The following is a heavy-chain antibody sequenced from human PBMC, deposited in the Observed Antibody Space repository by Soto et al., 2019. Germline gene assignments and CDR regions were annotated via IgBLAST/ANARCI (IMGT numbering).Heavy chain of an antibody. CDR1: GGSISSSSYY. Sequence: PSETLSLTCTVSGGSISSSSYYWGWIRQPPGKGLEWIGSIYYSGSTYYNPSLKSRVTISVDTSKNQFSLKLSSVTAADTAVYYCAGFWSGYYTGYYYYYGMDVWGQGTTVTV. V-gene: IGHV4-39*01. CDR2: IYYSGST. CDR3: AGFWSGYYTGYYYYYGMDV. D-gene: IGHD3-3*01. J-gene: IGHJ6*02.